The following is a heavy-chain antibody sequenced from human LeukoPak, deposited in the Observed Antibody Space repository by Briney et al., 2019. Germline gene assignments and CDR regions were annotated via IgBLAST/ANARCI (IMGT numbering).Heavy chain of an antibody. J-gene: IGHJ4*02. CDR2: IKSKTDGGTT. D-gene: IGHD3-10*01. CDR1: GFTFSSAW. CDR3: TTGVSSFGELYY. V-gene: IGHV3-15*01. Sequence: PGGSLRLSCAASGFTFSSAWMSWVRQAPGKGLEWVGRIKSKTDGGTTDYAAPVKGRFTISRDDSKNTLYLQMNSLKTEDTAVYYCTTGVSSFGELYYWGQGTLVTVSS.